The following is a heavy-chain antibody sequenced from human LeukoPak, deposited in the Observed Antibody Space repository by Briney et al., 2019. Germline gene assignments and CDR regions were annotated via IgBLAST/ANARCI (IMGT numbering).Heavy chain of an antibody. J-gene: IGHJ4*02. CDR1: AFTFSSYA. CDR3: AKAGGAYSSSWYLYFDY. V-gene: IGHV3-23*01. CDR2: IGGSGDST. D-gene: IGHD6-13*01. Sequence: PGGSLRLSCAASAFTFSSYAMTWVRQAPGKGLDWVSTIGGSGDSTPYADSVKGRFTISRDSSKSTLFLQMNSLRAEDTAIYYCAKAGGAYSSSWYLYFDYWGQGTLVTVSS.